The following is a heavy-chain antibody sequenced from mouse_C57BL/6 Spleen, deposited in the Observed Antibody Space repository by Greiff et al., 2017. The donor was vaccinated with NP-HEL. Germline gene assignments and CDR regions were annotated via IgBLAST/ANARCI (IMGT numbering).Heavy chain of an antibody. V-gene: IGHV1-22*01. CDR3: ARNDYDVRTWFAY. CDR1: GYTFTDYN. Sequence: EVQLQQSGPELVKPGASVKMSCKASGYTFTDYNMHWVKQSHGKSLEWIGYINPNNGGTSYNQKFKGKATLTVNKSSSTAYMELRSLTSEDSAVYYCARNDYDVRTWFAYWGQGTLVTVSA. D-gene: IGHD2-4*01. CDR2: INPNNGGT. J-gene: IGHJ3*01.